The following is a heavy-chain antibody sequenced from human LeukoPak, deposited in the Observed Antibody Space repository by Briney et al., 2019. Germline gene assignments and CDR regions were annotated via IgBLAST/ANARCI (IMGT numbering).Heavy chain of an antibody. D-gene: IGHD1-26*01. V-gene: IGHV3-74*01. CDR3: ARVDSGSRYYFDY. CDR2: INSDGSST. Sequence: GGSLRLSCAASGFTFSSYWMHWVRQAPGKGLVWVSRINSDGSSTSYADSVKGRFTISRDNAKNTLYLQMNSLRAEDTAVYYCARVDSGSRYYFDYWGQGTLVTVSS. CDR1: GFTFSSYW. J-gene: IGHJ4*02.